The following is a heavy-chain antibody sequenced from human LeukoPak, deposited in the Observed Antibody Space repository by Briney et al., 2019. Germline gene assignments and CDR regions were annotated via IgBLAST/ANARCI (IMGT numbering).Heavy chain of an antibody. Sequence: GGSLRLSCVASGFTFSTYWMSWVRQAPGKGLEWVSAISGSGGSTYYADSVKGRFTISRDNSKNTLYLQMNSLRAEDTAVYYCAKDEDIVVVPAGLDYWGQGTLVTVSS. CDR3: AKDEDIVVVPAGLDY. D-gene: IGHD2-2*01. J-gene: IGHJ4*02. CDR2: ISGSGGST. V-gene: IGHV3-23*01. CDR1: GFTFSTYW.